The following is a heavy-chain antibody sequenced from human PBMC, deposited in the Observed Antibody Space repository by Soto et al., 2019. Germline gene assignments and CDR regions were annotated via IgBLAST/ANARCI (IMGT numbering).Heavy chain of an antibody. Sequence: GESLKIYCNGSGYSFTSYWIGWVRQMPGKGLEWMGIIYPGDSDTRYSPSFQGQVTNPADKSLSTAYLQWSSLKASDTAMYYCASQTGKISSGGNFGLAFDIWGQGTMVTVSS. V-gene: IGHV5-51*01. J-gene: IGHJ3*02. CDR2: IYPGDSDT. CDR3: ASQTGKISSGGNFGLAFDI. CDR1: GYSFTSYW. D-gene: IGHD2-21*02.